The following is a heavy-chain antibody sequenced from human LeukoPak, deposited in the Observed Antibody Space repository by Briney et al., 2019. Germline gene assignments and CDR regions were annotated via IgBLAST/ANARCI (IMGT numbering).Heavy chain of an antibody. CDR3: TRTYYYGSGRLN. D-gene: IGHD3-10*01. Sequence: GGSLRLSCAASGFTFSSYWMSWFRQAPGKGLEWVGFIRSKAYGGTTEYAASVKGRFTISRDDSKSIAYLQMNSLKTEDTAVYYCTRTYYYGSGRLNWGQGTPVTVSS. V-gene: IGHV3-49*03. CDR1: GFTFSSYW. J-gene: IGHJ4*02. CDR2: IRSKAYGGTT.